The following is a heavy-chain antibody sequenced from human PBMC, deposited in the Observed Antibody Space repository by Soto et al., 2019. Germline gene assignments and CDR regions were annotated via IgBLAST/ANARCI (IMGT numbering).Heavy chain of an antibody. CDR1: GFTFSIDW. CDR2: IRGDGGVK. D-gene: IGHD3-10*01. J-gene: IGHJ3*02. Sequence: EVQLVESGGGLVQPGGSLRLSCAASGFTFSIDWMAWVRQTPGKGLEFVANIRGDGGVKNYVDSVKGRFTIARDNAKNSLYLEMDSLGAEDTAVYYRGMVRLGGAFDMWGQGTTVTVS. V-gene: IGHV3-7*01. CDR3: GMVRLGGAFDM.